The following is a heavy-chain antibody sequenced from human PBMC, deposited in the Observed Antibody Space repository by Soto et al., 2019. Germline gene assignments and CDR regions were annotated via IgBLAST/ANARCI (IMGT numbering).Heavy chain of an antibody. D-gene: IGHD3-10*01. CDR1: GGSISSGGYY. Sequence: PSDTLSLTCTVSGGSISSGGYYWSWIRQHPGKGLEWIGYIYYSGSTYYNPSLKSRVTISVDTSKNQFSLKLSSVTAADTAVYYCARERITMVRGVKYGMDVWGQGTTVTVSS. CDR2: IYYSGST. J-gene: IGHJ6*02. CDR3: ARERITMVRGVKYGMDV. V-gene: IGHV4-31*03.